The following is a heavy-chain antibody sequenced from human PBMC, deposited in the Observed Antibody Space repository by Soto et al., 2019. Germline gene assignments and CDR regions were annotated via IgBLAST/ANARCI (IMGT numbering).Heavy chain of an antibody. Sequence: QVQLVESGGGVVQPGRSLRLSCAASGFTFSSYGMHWVRQAPGKGLEWVAVISYDGSNKYYADSVKGRFTISRDNSKNXLXXQMNSLRAEDTAVYYCAKDSCYYDSSGYPLYYFDYWGQGTLVTVSS. CDR3: AKDSCYYDSSGYPLYYFDY. CDR2: ISYDGSNK. J-gene: IGHJ4*02. V-gene: IGHV3-30*18. D-gene: IGHD3-22*01. CDR1: GFTFSSYG.